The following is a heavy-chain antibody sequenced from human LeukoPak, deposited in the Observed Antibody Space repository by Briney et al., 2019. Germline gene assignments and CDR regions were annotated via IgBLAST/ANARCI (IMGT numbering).Heavy chain of an antibody. CDR1: GGSISYYY. CDR2: SYYSGSI. V-gene: IGHV4-59*01. J-gene: IGHJ4*02. Sequence: SEALFLTWTVSGGSISYYYWCWIREPAGKVLGWIGNSYYSGSINYESSLKSRVTISADTSKNQFSLKLRSVAAADTAVYYCPRVKSGGYYDILSGHEFDYWGQGTLVTVSS. CDR3: PRVKSGGYYDILSGHEFDY. D-gene: IGHD3-9*01.